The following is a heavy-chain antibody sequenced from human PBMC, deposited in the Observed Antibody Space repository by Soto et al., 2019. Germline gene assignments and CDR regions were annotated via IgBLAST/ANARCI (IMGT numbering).Heavy chain of an antibody. CDR1: GFTFSSYG. CDR3: AKPIYYDSSGYSFFDF. V-gene: IGHV3-30*18. Sequence: QVQLVESGGGVVQPGRSLRLSCAASGFTFSSYGMHWVRQAPGKGLEWVAVISYDGSNKYYADSVKGRFTISRDNSKNTLYLQMNSLRAEDTAVYYCAKPIYYDSSGYSFFDFWGRGTLVTVSS. CDR2: ISYDGSNK. J-gene: IGHJ4*02. D-gene: IGHD3-22*01.